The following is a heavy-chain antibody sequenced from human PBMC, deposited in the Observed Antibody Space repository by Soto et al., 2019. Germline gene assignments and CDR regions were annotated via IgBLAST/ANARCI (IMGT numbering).Heavy chain of an antibody. Sequence: GGSLRLSCAASGFTFSSYGMHWVRQAPGKGLEWVAVISYDGSNKYYADSVKGRFTISRDNSKNTLYLQMNSLRAEDTAVYYCAKESQRFLEWLYTYYFDYWGQGTLVTVSS. CDR1: GFTFSSYG. CDR2: ISYDGSNK. CDR3: AKESQRFLEWLYTYYFDY. J-gene: IGHJ4*02. D-gene: IGHD3-3*01. V-gene: IGHV3-30*18.